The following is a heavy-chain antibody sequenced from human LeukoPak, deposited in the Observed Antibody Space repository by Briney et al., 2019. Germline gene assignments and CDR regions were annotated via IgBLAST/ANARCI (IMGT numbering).Heavy chain of an antibody. V-gene: IGHV1-69*06. CDR2: IIPIFGTA. D-gene: IGHD2-15*01. Sequence: GASVKVSCKASGGTFSSYAISWVRQAPGQGLEWMGGIIPIFGTANYAQKFQGRVTITADKSTSTAYMELSSLRSEDTAVYYCARVLLPFVVVVAATHSYYYYMDVWGKGTTVTVSS. CDR1: GGTFSSYA. J-gene: IGHJ6*03. CDR3: ARVLLPFVVVVAATHSYYYYMDV.